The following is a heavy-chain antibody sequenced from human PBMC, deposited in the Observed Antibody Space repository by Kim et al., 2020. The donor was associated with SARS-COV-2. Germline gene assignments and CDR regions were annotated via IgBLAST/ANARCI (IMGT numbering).Heavy chain of an antibody. V-gene: IGHV3-48*03. J-gene: IGHJ6*02. CDR2: ISSSGSTI. D-gene: IGHD3-16*02. CDR3: ARDYYDYVWGSYRYYYYYGMDV. Sequence: GGSLRLSCAASGFTFSSYEMNWVRQAPGKGLEWVSYISSSGSTIYYADSVKGRFTISRDNAKNSLYLQMNSLRAEDTAVYYCARDYYDYVWGSYRYYYYYGMDVWGQGTTVTVSS. CDR1: GFTFSSYE.